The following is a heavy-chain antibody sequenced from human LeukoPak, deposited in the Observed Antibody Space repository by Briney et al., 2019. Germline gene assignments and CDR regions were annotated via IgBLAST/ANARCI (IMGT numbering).Heavy chain of an antibody. V-gene: IGHV1-2*02. CDR3: ARVPRAGWYFDL. D-gene: IGHD6-13*01. CDR1: GYTLTELS. Sequence: ASVKVSCKVSGYTLTELSMHWVRQAPGQGLEWMGWINPNSGGTNYAQKVQGRVTMTRDTSISTAYMELSRLRSDDTAVYYCARVPRAGWYFDLWGRGTLVTVSS. CDR2: INPNSGGT. J-gene: IGHJ2*01.